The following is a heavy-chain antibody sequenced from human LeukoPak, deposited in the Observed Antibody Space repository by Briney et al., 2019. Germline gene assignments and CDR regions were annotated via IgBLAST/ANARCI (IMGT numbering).Heavy chain of an antibody. CDR2: IYTSGST. Sequence: KPSGTLSLTCTVSGGSISSYYWSWIRQPAGKGLEWIGRIYTSGSTNYNPSLKSRVTMSVDTSKNQFSLKLSSVTAADTAVYYCAREDPYDFWSGYYLFDPWGQGTLVTVSS. CDR3: AREDPYDFWSGYYLFDP. J-gene: IGHJ5*02. V-gene: IGHV4-4*07. CDR1: GGSISSYY. D-gene: IGHD3-3*01.